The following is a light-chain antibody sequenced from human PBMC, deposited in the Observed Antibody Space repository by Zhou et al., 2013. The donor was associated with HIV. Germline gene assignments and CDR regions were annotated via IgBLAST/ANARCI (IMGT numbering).Light chain of an antibody. CDR1: QGIRNE. J-gene: IGKJ2*01. Sequence: AIQMTQSPSSLSASVGDRITITCRAGQGIRNELGWYQQKPGKAPQLLIYGGSTLQSGVPSRFSGGGSDTDFTLTISSLQPEDYATYYCLQNHNYPYTFGQGPNWTS. CDR2: GGS. CDR3: LQNHNYPYT. V-gene: IGKV1-6*02.